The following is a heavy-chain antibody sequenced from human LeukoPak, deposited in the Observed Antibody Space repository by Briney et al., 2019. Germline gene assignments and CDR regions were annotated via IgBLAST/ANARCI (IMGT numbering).Heavy chain of an antibody. D-gene: IGHD6-13*01. CDR2: LYYSGIT. Sequence: SETLSLTCTVSGGSISSYYWSWIRQPPGKGLEWIGYLYYSGITKYNPSLKSRVTISVDTSKNQFSLKLSSVTAADTAVYYCARLKRQPKDPLPPPLNYGMDVWGQGTTVTVSS. V-gene: IGHV4-59*08. J-gene: IGHJ6*02. CDR1: GGSISSYY. CDR3: ARLKRQPKDPLPPPLNYGMDV.